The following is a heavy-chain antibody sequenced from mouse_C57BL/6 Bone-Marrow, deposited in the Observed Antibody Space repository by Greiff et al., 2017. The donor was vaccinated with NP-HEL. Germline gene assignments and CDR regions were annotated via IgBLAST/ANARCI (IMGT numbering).Heavy chain of an antibody. CDR2: ISDGGSYT. CDR3: ARGEITTVVAGYFDY. CDR1: GFTFSSYA. V-gene: IGHV5-4*03. Sequence: DVMLVESGGGLVKPGGSLKLSCAASGFTFSSYAMSWVRQTPEKRLEWVATISDGGSYTYYPDNVKGRFTISRDNAKNNLYLQMSHLKSEDTAMYYCARGEITTVVAGYFDYWGQGTTLTVSS. D-gene: IGHD1-1*01. J-gene: IGHJ2*01.